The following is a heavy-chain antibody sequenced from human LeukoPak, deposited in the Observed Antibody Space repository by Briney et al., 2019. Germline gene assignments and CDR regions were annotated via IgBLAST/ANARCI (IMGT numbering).Heavy chain of an antibody. CDR3: AKGKVNHLGALDY. Sequence: PGGSLRLSCAASGFTFSSYAMTWVRQIPGKGLEWVSTISESGGGSYSGGGTYYGDSVKGRFIISKDGSPKTLFLQMDRLRADDTGIYYCAKGKVNHLGALDYWGQGALVTVSS. CDR1: GFTFSSYA. D-gene: IGHD1-26*01. J-gene: IGHJ4*02. CDR2: ISESGGGSYSGGGT. V-gene: IGHV3-23*01.